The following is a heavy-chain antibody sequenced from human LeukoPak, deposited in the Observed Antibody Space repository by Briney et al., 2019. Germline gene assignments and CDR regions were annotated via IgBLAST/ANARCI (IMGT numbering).Heavy chain of an antibody. CDR1: GLSFHESD. D-gene: IGHD2-2*01. J-gene: IGHJ6*02. CDR3: AKARSTNYYYGMDV. V-gene: IGHV3-43*01. CDR2: ISWSGGAT. Sequence: GGSLRLSCAASGLSFHESDMHWVRQAPGKGLEWVSFISWSGGATYYADSVKGRFTISRVNSKNSLYLQMDSLRSEDTALYFCAKARSTNYYYGMDVWGQGTTVTVSS.